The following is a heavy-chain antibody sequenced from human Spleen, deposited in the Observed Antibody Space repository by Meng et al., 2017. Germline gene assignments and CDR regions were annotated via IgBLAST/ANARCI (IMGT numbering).Heavy chain of an antibody. V-gene: IGHV4-34*01. CDR2: INHSGST. J-gene: IGHJ4*02. Sequence: GSLRLSCTASGFTFGDYAMSWFRQAPGKGLEWIGEINHSGSTNYNPSLRSRVTISVDTSKNQFSLKLGSVTAADTAVYYCARGPTTMAHDFDYWGQGTLVTVSS. D-gene: IGHD4-11*01. CDR1: GFTFGDYA. CDR3: ARGPTTMAHDFDY.